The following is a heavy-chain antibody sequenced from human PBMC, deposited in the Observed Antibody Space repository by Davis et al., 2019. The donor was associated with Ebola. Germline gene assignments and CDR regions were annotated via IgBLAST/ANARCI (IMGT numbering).Heavy chain of an antibody. CDR2: ISSSSSYI. Sequence: GESLKISCAASGFTFSNAWMSWVRQAPGKGLEWVSSISSSSSYIYYADSVKGRFTIARDNAKNSLYLQMNSLRDEDTAVYYCARDYYDSSGYCYWGQGTLVTVSS. CDR3: ARDYYDSSGYCY. CDR1: GFTFSNAW. D-gene: IGHD3-22*01. V-gene: IGHV3-21*01. J-gene: IGHJ4*02.